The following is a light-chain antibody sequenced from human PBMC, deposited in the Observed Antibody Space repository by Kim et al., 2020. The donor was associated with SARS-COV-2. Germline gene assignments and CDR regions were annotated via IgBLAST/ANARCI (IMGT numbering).Light chain of an antibody. Sequence: GAAVKLTCTLSSGHSNYAIAWHQQQPGKGPRYLMKVNSDGSHTKGDGIPHRFSGSSSGAERYLTISSLQSEDETDYYCQTWGSGWVFGGGTQLTVL. V-gene: IGLV4-69*02. J-gene: IGLJ3*02. CDR3: QTWGSGWV. CDR2: VNSDGSH. CDR1: SGHSNYA.